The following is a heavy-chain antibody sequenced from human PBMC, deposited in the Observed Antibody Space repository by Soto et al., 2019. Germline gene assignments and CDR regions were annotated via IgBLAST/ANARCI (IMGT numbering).Heavy chain of an antibody. D-gene: IGHD6-13*01. CDR3: ARLMYSSSWYFLKLDP. V-gene: IGHV4-39*01. CDR1: GGSISSSSYY. Sequence: PSETLSLTCTVSGGSISSSSYYWGWIRQPPGKGLEWIGSIYYSGSTYYNPSLKSRVTISVDTSKNQFSLKLSSVTAADTAVYCCARLMYSSSWYFLKLDPWGQGTLVTVSS. CDR2: IYYSGST. J-gene: IGHJ5*02.